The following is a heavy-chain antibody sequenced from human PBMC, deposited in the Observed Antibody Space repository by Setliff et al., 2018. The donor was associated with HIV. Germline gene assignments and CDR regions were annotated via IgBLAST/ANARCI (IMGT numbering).Heavy chain of an antibody. CDR3: AIDFPASAFYLSDAFLTNS. Sequence: GGSLRLSCAASGLTFSTSWMQWVRQSPGEGLLWVARLNPEANYIHYSDSVKGRFTISRDDSRNTLYLHMNNLRVDDTATYYCAIDFPASAFYLSDAFLTNSWGHGTLVTVSS. CDR1: GLTFSTSW. J-gene: IGHJ5*01. V-gene: IGHV3-74*01. CDR2: LNPEANYI. D-gene: IGHD3-16*01.